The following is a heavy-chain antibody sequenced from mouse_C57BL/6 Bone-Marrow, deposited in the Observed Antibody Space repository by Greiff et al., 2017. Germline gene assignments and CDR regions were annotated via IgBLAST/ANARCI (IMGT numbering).Heavy chain of an antibody. CDR2: LDPENGDT. J-gene: IGHJ3*01. CDR1: GFNIKDYY. CDR3: ATYYYVFAY. V-gene: IGHV14-4*01. D-gene: IGHD1-1*01. Sequence: EVQLQQSGAELVRPGASVKLSCTASGFNIKDYYMPWVQQRPEPGLEWIGWLDPENGDTEYASKFQGKATITADTSSSTAYLQLSSLTSEDTAVYYCATYYYVFAYWGRGTLVTVSA.